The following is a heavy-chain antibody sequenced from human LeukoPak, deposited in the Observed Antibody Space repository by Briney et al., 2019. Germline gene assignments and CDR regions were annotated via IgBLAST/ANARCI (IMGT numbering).Heavy chain of an antibody. J-gene: IGHJ4*02. Sequence: RASVKVSCKASGGTFSSYAISWVRQAPGQGLEWMGGIIPIFGTANYAQKFQGRVTITADESTSTAYMELSSLRSEDTAVYYCARSTRYFDWLLGPFDYWGQGTLVTVSS. D-gene: IGHD3-9*01. CDR1: GGTFSSYA. V-gene: IGHV1-69*13. CDR3: ARSTRYFDWLLGPFDY. CDR2: IIPIFGTA.